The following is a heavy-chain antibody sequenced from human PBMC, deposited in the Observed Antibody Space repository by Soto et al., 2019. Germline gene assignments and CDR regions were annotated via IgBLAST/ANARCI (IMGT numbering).Heavy chain of an antibody. CDR3: AIVRHYYGSGSPAGLDG. Sequence: SSVKVSCKASGGTFSSYAISWVRQAPGQGLEWMGGIIPIFGTANYAQKFQGRVTITADESTSTAYMEMSSLRSEDTGVYYCAIVRHYYGSGSPAGLDGRGEGTKATVAS. V-gene: IGHV1-69*13. D-gene: IGHD3-10*01. J-gene: IGHJ6*04. CDR2: IIPIFGTA. CDR1: GGTFSSYA.